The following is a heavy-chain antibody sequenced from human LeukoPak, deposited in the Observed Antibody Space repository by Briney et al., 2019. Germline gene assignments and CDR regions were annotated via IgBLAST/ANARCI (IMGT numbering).Heavy chain of an antibody. CDR3: ARVRYSSVVWFDP. D-gene: IGHD6-25*01. CDR2: INAGNGNT. Sequence: GASVKVSCKASGYTFTSYAMHWVRQAPGQRLEWMGWINAGNGNTKYSQKFQGRVTITRDTSASTAYMELSSLRSEDTAVFYCARVRYSSVVWFDPWGQGTLVTVSS. J-gene: IGHJ5*02. CDR1: GYTFTSYA. V-gene: IGHV1-3*01.